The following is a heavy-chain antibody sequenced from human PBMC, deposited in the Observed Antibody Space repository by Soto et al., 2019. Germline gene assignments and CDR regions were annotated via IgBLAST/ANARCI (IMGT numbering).Heavy chain of an antibody. CDR1: GGSFSGYY. D-gene: IGHD3-10*01. Sequence: PSETLSLTCAVYGGSFSGYYWSWICQPPGKGLEWIGEINHSGSTNYNPSLKSRVTISVDTSKNQFSLKLSSVTAADTAVYYCARDAGYYYGSGTGYFDYWGQGTLVTVSS. J-gene: IGHJ4*02. V-gene: IGHV4-34*01. CDR3: ARDAGYYYGSGTGYFDY. CDR2: INHSGST.